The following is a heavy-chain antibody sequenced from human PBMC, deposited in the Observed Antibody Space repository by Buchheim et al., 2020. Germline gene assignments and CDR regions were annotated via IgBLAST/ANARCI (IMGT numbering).Heavy chain of an antibody. D-gene: IGHD5-18*01. CDR1: GFTFSSYW. Sequence: EVQLVESGGGLVQPGGSLRLSCAASGFTFSSYWMSWVRQAPGKGLEWVSNIKQDGSEKYYVDSVKGRFTISRDNAKNSLYLQMNSLRAEDTAVYYCCTAMDEFSVYYFDYWGQGTL. CDR3: CTAMDEFSVYYFDY. J-gene: IGHJ4*01. V-gene: IGHV3-7*01. CDR2: IKQDGSEK.